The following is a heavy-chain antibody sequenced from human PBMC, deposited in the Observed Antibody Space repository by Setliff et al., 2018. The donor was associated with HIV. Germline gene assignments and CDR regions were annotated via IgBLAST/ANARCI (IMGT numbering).Heavy chain of an antibody. CDR2: ISAYNGNT. D-gene: IGHD6-19*01. CDR3: ARGPANGWSGH. Sequence: GASVKVSCKASGYTFTSYGINWVRQAPGQGLEWMGWISAYNGNTNYAQEFQGRVTMTTDTSTSTAYMELRSLRSDDTAVYYCARGPANGWSGHWGQGTLVTVSS. J-gene: IGHJ4*02. V-gene: IGHV1-18*01. CDR1: GYTFTSYG.